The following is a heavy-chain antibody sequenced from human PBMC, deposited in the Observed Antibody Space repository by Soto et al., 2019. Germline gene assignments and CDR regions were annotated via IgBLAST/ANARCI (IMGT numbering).Heavy chain of an antibody. V-gene: IGHV1-2*02. J-gene: IGHJ4*02. Sequence: ASVKVSCKASGYTFTGYYMHWVRQAPGQGLEWMGCINPNNGGTNYAQKFQGRVTMTKDTSTDTAYMELSSLRSEDTAVYYCATAHATYGDYDFDYWGQGTLVTVSS. CDR3: ATAHATYGDYDFDY. CDR1: GYTFTGYY. D-gene: IGHD4-17*01. CDR2: INPNNGGT.